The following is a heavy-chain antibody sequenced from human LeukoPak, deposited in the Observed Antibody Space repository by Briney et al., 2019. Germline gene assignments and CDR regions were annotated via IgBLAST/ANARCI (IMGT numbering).Heavy chain of an antibody. Sequence: PGGSLRLSCAASGFTFSSYAMHWVRQAPGKGLEWVAVISYDGSNKYYADSVKGRFTISRDNSKNTLYLQMNSLRAEDTAVYYCARDGPRGGDCYIDYWGQGTLVTVSS. D-gene: IGHD2-21*02. V-gene: IGHV3-30-3*01. J-gene: IGHJ4*02. CDR2: ISYDGSNK. CDR3: ARDGPRGGDCYIDY. CDR1: GFTFSSYA.